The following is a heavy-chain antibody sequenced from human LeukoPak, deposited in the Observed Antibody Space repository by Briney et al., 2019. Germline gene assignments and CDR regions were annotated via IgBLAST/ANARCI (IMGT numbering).Heavy chain of an antibody. J-gene: IGHJ6*03. D-gene: IGHD3-3*01. CDR1: RGTFSSYA. V-gene: IGHV1-69*13. CDR3: GIGVVQILFGVENYYYMDV. Sequence: ASVKVSCKASRGTFSSYAISWVRQAPGQGLEWMGGIIPIFGTANYAQKFQGRVTITADESTSTAYMELSSLRSEDTAVYYCGIGVVQILFGVENYYYMDVWGKGITVTVSS. CDR2: IIPIFGTA.